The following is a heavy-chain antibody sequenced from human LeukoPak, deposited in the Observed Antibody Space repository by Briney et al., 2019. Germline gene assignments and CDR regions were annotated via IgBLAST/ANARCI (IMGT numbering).Heavy chain of an antibody. D-gene: IGHD1-1*01. CDR3: ARGPIQLWIHNAMDV. CDR1: GFTFGDHA. V-gene: IGHV3-49*04. CDR2: IRSKAYRGTT. J-gene: IGHJ6*02. Sequence: GGSLRLSCTGSGFTFGDHAMSWVRQAPGKGLEWVGFIRSKAYRGTTEYAASAKGRFTISRDDSASIAYLQMNSLKTEDTAVYYCARGPIQLWIHNAMDVWGQGTTVTVSS.